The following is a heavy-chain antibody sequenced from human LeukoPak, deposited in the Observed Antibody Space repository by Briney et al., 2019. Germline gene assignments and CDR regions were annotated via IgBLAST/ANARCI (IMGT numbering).Heavy chain of an antibody. D-gene: IGHD5-18*01. Sequence: SETLSLTCIVSGASIRSHFWSWIRRPPGKALEWIGYMYNSGRTNYNPSLKSRVTISVDTSKNLFSLKLSSVTAADTAVYYCAGLAKDLKRTAMVIGDDYYGIDVWGQGTTVTVSS. CDR2: MYNSGRT. J-gene: IGHJ6*02. CDR3: AGLAKDLKRTAMVIGDDYYGIDV. V-gene: IGHV4-59*08. CDR1: GASIRSHF.